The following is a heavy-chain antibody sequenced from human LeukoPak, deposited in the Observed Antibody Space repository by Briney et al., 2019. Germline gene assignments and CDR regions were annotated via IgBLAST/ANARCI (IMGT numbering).Heavy chain of an antibody. V-gene: IGHV3-9*01. D-gene: IGHD6-13*01. CDR1: GFTFDDYA. J-gene: IGHJ3*02. CDR2: ISWNSGSI. CDR3: AKDKGYSSSWYSAFDI. Sequence: PGGSLRLSCAASGFTFDDYAMHWVRQAPGKGLEWVSGISWNSGSIGYADSMKGRFTISRDNAKNSLYLQMNSLRAEDTALYYCAKDKGYSSSWYSAFDIWGQGTMVTVSS.